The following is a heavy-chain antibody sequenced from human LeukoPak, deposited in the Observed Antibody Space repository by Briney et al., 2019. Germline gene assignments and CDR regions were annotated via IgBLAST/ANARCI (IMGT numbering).Heavy chain of an antibody. CDR1: GGSISGHY. Sequence: SETLSLTCTVSGGSISGHYWSWIRQPPGKGLEWIGYIYYSGSTNYNPSLKSRVTISVDTSKNQFSLKLSSVTAADTAVYYCARVLAALDYFDYWGQGTLVTVCS. CDR2: IYYSGST. D-gene: IGHD6-6*01. CDR3: ARVLAALDYFDY. V-gene: IGHV4-59*11. J-gene: IGHJ4*02.